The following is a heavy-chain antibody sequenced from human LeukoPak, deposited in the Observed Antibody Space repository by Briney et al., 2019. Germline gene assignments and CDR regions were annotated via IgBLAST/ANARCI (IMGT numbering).Heavy chain of an antibody. CDR3: ARPPHDFWSGYYKDDYYYGMDV. V-gene: IGHV3-53*01. Sequence: GGSLRLSCTASGFTVSSNYMSWVRQAPGKGLEWVSVIYSGGSTYYADSVKGRFTISRDNSKNTLYLQMNSLRAEDTAVYYCARPPHDFWSGYYKDDYYYGMDVWGQGTTVTVSS. CDR2: IYSGGST. CDR1: GFTVSSNY. D-gene: IGHD3-3*01. J-gene: IGHJ6*02.